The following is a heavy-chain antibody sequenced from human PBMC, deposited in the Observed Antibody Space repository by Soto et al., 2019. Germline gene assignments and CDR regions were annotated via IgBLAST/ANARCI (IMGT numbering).Heavy chain of an antibody. CDR2: IYPGDSDT. CDR1: GYSFTSYW. V-gene: IGHV5-51*01. CDR3: ARRMRGNQLRIYGGYGMDV. J-gene: IGHJ6*02. Sequence: GESLKISCKGSGYSFTSYWIGWVRQMPGKGLEWMGIIYPGDSDTRYSPSFQGQVTISADKSISTAYLQWSSLKASDTAMYYCARRMRGNQLRIYGGYGMDVWGQGTTVTVSS. D-gene: IGHD2-2*01.